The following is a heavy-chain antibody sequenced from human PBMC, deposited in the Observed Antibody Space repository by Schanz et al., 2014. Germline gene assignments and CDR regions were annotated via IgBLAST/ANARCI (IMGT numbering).Heavy chain of an antibody. D-gene: IGHD3-16*01. Sequence: QVQLVQSGAEVKKPGASVKVSCKTSGYTFTDYPINWVRQAPGRRLEWMGWINTASGNTRYSEAFQGRVTMTRDTSATAAYMELSSLTSEDTAVYYCAKVAEESAHINNWGGDYFDFWGQGTLVTVSS. CDR2: INTASGNT. CDR3: AKVAEESAHINNWGGDYFDF. J-gene: IGHJ4*02. CDR1: GYTFTDYP. V-gene: IGHV1-3*04.